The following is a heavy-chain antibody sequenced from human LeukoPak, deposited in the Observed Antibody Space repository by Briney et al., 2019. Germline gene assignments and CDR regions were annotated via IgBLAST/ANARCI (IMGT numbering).Heavy chain of an antibody. V-gene: IGHV3-7*01. J-gene: IGHJ4*02. CDR1: GFTISSSW. CDR3: AKWGTGDSYGYEY. Sequence: GGSLRLSCAASGFTISSSWMSWVRQAPGKGLEWVANIKKDGSEKIYVDSVKGRFTISRDNAKESLYLQMNSLRAEDTAVYYCAKWGTGDSYGYEYWGQGTLVTVSS. D-gene: IGHD5-18*01. CDR2: IKKDGSEK.